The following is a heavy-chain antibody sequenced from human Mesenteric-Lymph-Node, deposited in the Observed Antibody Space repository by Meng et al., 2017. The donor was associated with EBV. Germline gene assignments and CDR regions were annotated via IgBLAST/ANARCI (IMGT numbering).Heavy chain of an antibody. Sequence: QVQLQESGPGLVKPSQALSPTSALPGGYISSGGYYWTWIRQPPGKGLEWIGYIYHSGDTDYNPSLKSRVSMSMDTSKNQFSLELSSVTAADTAVYYCAREIYCTRASCPFDYWGQGTLVTVSS. V-gene: IGHV4-30-4*01. CDR1: GGYISSGGYY. D-gene: IGHD2-2*01. J-gene: IGHJ4*02. CDR2: IYHSGDT. CDR3: AREIYCTRASCPFDY.